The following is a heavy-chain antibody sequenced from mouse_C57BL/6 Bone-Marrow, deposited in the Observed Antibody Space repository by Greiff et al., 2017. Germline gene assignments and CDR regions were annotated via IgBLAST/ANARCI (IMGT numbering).Heavy chain of an antibody. D-gene: IGHD1-1*01. J-gene: IGHJ2*01. Sequence: VQLQQSGPGLVQPSPSLSITCTVSGFSLTSYGVHWVRQPPGKGLEWLGVIWRGGSTDYYAAFISRLSIIKDNSNSQVFLKMNSLQADDAAIYYCAKLDGSSYWGQGTTLTVSS. CDR3: AKLDGSSY. CDR1: GFSLTSYG. V-gene: IGHV2-4*01. CDR2: IWRGGST.